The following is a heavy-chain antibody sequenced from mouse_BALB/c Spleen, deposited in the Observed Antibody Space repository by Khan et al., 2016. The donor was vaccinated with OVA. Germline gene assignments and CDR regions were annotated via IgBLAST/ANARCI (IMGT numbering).Heavy chain of an antibody. CDR3: ARPGSYYRYDVGFAY. J-gene: IGHJ3*01. V-gene: IGHV4-1*02. CDR1: GFDFSRYW. CDR2: INPDSSTI. Sequence: EVQLQESGGGLVQPGGSLKLSCAASGFDFSRYWMSWVRQAPGKGLEWIGEINPDSSTINYTPSLKDKFIISRDNAKNTLYLQMSKVRSEDTALYYWARPGSYYRYDVGFAYWGQGTLVTVSA. D-gene: IGHD2-14*01.